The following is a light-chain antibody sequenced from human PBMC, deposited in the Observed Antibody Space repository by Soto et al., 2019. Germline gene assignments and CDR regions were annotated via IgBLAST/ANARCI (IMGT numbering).Light chain of an antibody. Sequence: EIVLTQSPGTLSLSPGERATLSCSASQSVSSSSLAWYQQKPGQAPRLLIYGASSRATGIPDRFSGSGSGTDFTLTISGLEPEDFAVYYCQQYGSSPETFGQGTKVDIK. CDR3: QQYGSSPET. CDR1: QSVSSSS. J-gene: IGKJ1*01. CDR2: GAS. V-gene: IGKV3-20*01.